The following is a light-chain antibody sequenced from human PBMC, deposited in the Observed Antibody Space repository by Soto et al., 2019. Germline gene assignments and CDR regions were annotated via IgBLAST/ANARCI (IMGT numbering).Light chain of an antibody. J-gene: IGKJ4*01. V-gene: IGKV3-15*01. CDR1: QSVSSY. Sequence: EIVLTQSPATLSLSPWERATLSCRASQSVSSYLAWYQQKPGQAPRLLIYDASTRATGIPDRFSGGGSGTEFTLTISSLQSEDFAVYYCQQYNSWPLTFGGGTKVAIK. CDR3: QQYNSWPLT. CDR2: DAS.